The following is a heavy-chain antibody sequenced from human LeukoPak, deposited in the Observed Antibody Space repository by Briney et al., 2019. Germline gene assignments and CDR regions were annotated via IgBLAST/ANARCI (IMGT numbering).Heavy chain of an antibody. CDR2: INPSGGST. CDR3: ARDLKKYYDSSGYRQKLYYYYGMDV. J-gene: IGHJ6*02. D-gene: IGHD3-22*01. CDR1: GYTFTSYY. Sequence: ASVKVSCKASGYTFTSYYMHWVRQAPGQGLEWMGIINPSGGSTSYAQKFQGRVTMTRDTSTSTVYMELSSLRSEDTAVYYCARDLKKYYDSSGYRQKLYYYYGMDVWGQGTTVTVSS. V-gene: IGHV1-46*01.